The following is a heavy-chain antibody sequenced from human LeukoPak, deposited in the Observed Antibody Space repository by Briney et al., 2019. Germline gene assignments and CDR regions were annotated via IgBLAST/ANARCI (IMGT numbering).Heavy chain of an antibody. CDR2: ISWNSGSI. J-gene: IGHJ3*02. V-gene: IGHV3-9*01. Sequence: GGSLRLSCAASGFTFDEYAMHWVRQAPGKGLEWVSGISWNSGSIAYADSVKGRFTISRDNAKNSLYLQMNSLRAEDTALYYCAKDIISALVTLRGDAFDIWGQGTMVTVSS. CDR1: GFTFDEYA. D-gene: IGHD4-23*01. CDR3: AKDIISALVTLRGDAFDI.